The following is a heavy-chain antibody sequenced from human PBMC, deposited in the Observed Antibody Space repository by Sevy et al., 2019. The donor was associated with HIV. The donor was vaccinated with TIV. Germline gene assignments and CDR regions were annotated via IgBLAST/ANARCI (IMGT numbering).Heavy chain of an antibody. J-gene: IGHJ4*02. Sequence: GGSLRLSCAASGFTFSSYAMSWVRQAPGKGLEWVSAISGSGGSTYYADSVKGRFTISRDNSKNTLYLQMNSLRAEDTAVYYCAKSYYYGSGSPTPFDYWGQGTLVTFSS. CDR1: GFTFSSYA. V-gene: IGHV3-23*01. D-gene: IGHD3-10*01. CDR3: AKSYYYGSGSPTPFDY. CDR2: ISGSGGST.